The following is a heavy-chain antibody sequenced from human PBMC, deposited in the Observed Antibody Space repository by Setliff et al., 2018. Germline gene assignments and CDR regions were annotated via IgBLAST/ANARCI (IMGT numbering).Heavy chain of an antibody. D-gene: IGHD3-10*01. CDR3: ARHLLVQGTYHFDY. CDR1: GDSFSDYY. CDR2: MYYSRST. J-gene: IGHJ4*02. Sequence: SETLSLTCAVYGDSFSDYYWGWIRQSPGKGLEWIGSMYYSRSTYYNPSLKGRVTLSVDTTKNQFSLELTSMTAADTAVYFCARHLLVQGTYHFDYWGQGSPVTVSS. V-gene: IGHV4-34*01.